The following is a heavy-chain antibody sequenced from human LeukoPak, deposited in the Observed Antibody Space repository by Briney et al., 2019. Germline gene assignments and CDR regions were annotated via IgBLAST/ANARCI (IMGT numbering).Heavy chain of an antibody. D-gene: IGHD1-14*01. Sequence: SETLSLTCTVSPDSTTSYFWSWVRQPPGNGLEWIGEIHRSGSTNYNPSLQSRVTISIDRSTNQIALELSSVTAADTAVYYCAREIVGGFNPGSYWGQGNLVTVSS. CDR3: AREIVGGFNPGSY. CDR2: IHRSGST. J-gene: IGHJ4*02. V-gene: IGHV4-59*12. CDR1: PDSTTSYF.